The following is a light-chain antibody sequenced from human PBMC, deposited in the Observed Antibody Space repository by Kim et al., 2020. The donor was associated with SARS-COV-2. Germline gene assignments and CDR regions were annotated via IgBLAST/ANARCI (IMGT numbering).Light chain of an antibody. CDR2: QDT. J-gene: IGLJ1*01. CDR1: KLGNKF. Sequence: VSPVQTASITCSGDKLGNKFASWFQQKPGQSPVLVIYQDTKRPSGIPERFSGSNSGNTATLTISGTQAIDEADFYCLAWANNTAVFGTGTKVTVL. CDR3: LAWANNTAV. V-gene: IGLV3-1*01.